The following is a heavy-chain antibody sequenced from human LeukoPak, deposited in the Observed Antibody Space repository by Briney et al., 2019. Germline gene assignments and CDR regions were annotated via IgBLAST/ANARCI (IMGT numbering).Heavy chain of an antibody. CDR3: ARGYYGSGSYHY. Sequence: ASVKVSCKASGYTFTDYYMHWVRQAPGQGLEWVGWINPNGGGTNYAQKFQGRVTMTRDTSISTAYMELSRLRSDDTAVYYCARGYYGSGSYHYWGQGTLVTVSS. D-gene: IGHD3-10*01. CDR1: GYTFTDYY. CDR2: INPNGGGT. J-gene: IGHJ4*02. V-gene: IGHV1-2*02.